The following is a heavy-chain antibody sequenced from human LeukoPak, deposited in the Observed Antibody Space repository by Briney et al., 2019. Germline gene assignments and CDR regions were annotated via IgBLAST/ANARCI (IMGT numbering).Heavy chain of an antibody. CDR3: ARMSGPPIDY. CDR2: ISSSGSTI. CDR1: GFTFSSYE. J-gene: IGHJ4*02. Sequence: QPGGSLRLSCAASGFTFSSYEMNWVRQAPGKGLEWVSYISSSGSTIYYADSVKGRFTISRDNAKNSLYLQMNSLRAEITAVYYCARMSGPPIDYWRQGTLVTVSS. D-gene: IGHD3-3*01. V-gene: IGHV3-48*03.